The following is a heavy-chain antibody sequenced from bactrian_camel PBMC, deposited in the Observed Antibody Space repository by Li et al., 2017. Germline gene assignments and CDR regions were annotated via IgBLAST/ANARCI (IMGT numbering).Heavy chain of an antibody. J-gene: IGHJ4*01. CDR3: AARQEPYCNSFEHFAD. D-gene: IGHD1*01. V-gene: IGHV3S55*01. CDR1: GSTYASYF. CDR2: ITTSGFP. Sequence: VQLVESGGGSVQAGGSLRLSCSVSGSTYASYFLAWFRQAPGKDYEGVARITTSGFPFHSGTVKGRFTISRDNAKNTLYLQMNSLKPEDTGMYYCAARQEPYCNSFEHFADRGQGTQVTVS.